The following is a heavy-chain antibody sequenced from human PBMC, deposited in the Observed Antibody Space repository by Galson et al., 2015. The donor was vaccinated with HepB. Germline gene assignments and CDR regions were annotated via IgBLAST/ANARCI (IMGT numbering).Heavy chain of an antibody. CDR1: GFTFSSYW. V-gene: IGHV3-74*01. CDR2: INSDGSST. CDR3: ASLYYYDSSGYRGAFDI. J-gene: IGHJ3*02. Sequence: SLRLSCAASGFTFSSYWMHWVRHAPGKGLVWVSRINSDGSSTSYADSVKGRFTISRDNAKNTLYLQMNSLRAEDTAVYYCASLYYYDSSGYRGAFDIWGQGTMVTVSS. D-gene: IGHD3-22*01.